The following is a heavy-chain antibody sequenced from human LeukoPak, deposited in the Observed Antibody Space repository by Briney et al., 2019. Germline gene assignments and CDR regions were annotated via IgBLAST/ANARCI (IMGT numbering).Heavy chain of an antibody. Sequence: PGGSLRLSCAASGFTFSSYWMSWVRQAPGKGLEWVANIKRDGSEKYYVDSVKGRFTISRDNAKNSLYLQMNSLRAEDTAVYYCASHRDSSSWYGVFDYWGQGTLVTVSS. CDR1: GFTFSSYW. D-gene: IGHD6-13*01. J-gene: IGHJ4*02. V-gene: IGHV3-7*01. CDR3: ASHRDSSSWYGVFDY. CDR2: IKRDGSEK.